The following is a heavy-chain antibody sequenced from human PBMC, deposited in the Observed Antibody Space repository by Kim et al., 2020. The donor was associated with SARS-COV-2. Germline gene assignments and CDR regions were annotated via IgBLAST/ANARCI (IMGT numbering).Heavy chain of an antibody. D-gene: IGHD4-17*01. J-gene: IGHJ4*02. Sequence: GGSLRLSCIASGFAFSSFAMSWVRQPPGKGLEWVSAISTGGIGTYYADSVKGRFTISRDNSKNTLYLQLNSLSVDDVATYYCVKENKMGDYTRGFDYWGQGTLVTVSS. V-gene: IGHV3-23*01. CDR3: VKENKMGDYTRGFDY. CDR2: ISTGGIGT. CDR1: GFAFSSFA.